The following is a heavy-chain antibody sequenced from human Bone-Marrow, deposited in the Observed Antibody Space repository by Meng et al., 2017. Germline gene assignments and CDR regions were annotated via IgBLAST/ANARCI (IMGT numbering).Heavy chain of an antibody. V-gene: IGHV3-30*04. Sequence: GGSLRLSCAASGFTFSSYAMHWVRQAPGKGLEWVAVISYDGSNKYYADSVKGRFTISRDNSKNTLYLQVNSLRAEDTAVYYCARDGPTPNDCSGGSCYPTYYYGMDVWGQGTTVTVSS. CDR1: GFTFSSYA. CDR3: ARDGPTPNDCSGGSCYPTYYYGMDV. D-gene: IGHD2-15*01. CDR2: ISYDGSNK. J-gene: IGHJ6*02.